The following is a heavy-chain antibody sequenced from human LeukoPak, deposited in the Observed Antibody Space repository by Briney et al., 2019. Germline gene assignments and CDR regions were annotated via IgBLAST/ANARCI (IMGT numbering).Heavy chain of an antibody. Sequence: PSETLSLTCAVYGGSFSGYYWSWIRQPPGKGLEWIGEINHSGSTNYNPSLKSRVTISVDTSKNQFSLKLSSVTAADTAVYYCARGRDRLGYCSSTSSYGPPNWFDPWGQGTLVTVSS. D-gene: IGHD2-2*01. J-gene: IGHJ5*02. V-gene: IGHV4-34*01. CDR3: ARGRDRLGYCSSTSSYGPPNWFDP. CDR2: INHSGST. CDR1: GGSFSGYY.